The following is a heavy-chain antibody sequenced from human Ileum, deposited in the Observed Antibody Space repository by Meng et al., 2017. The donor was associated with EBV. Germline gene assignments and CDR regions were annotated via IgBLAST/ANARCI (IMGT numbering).Heavy chain of an antibody. D-gene: IGHD3-22*01. Sequence: VQLQESGPGLVKPSATLALTCAVSGGSISRSDWWSWVRQPTGKGLEWIGETSHSGSTNYSPSLKSRVTISLDKSKNQLSLKLNSVTAADTAVYYCASSDYYRSDYWGQGTLVTVSS. CDR2: TSHSGST. V-gene: IGHV4-4*02. CDR1: GGSISRSDW. J-gene: IGHJ4*02. CDR3: ASSDYYRSDY.